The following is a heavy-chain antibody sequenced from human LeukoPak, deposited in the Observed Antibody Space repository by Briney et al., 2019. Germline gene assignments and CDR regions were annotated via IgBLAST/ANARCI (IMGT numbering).Heavy chain of an antibody. CDR3: AKDLGGRKYQLLRPSGAYGMDV. V-gene: IGHV3-30*18. CDR1: GFTFSSYG. CDR2: ISYDGSNK. Sequence: GRSLRLSCAASGFTFSSYGMHWVRQAPGKGLEWVAVISYDGSNKYYADSVKGRFTISRDNSKNTLYLQMNSLRAEDTAVYYCAKDLGGRKYQLLRPSGAYGMDVWGQGTTVTVSS. D-gene: IGHD2-2*01. J-gene: IGHJ6*02.